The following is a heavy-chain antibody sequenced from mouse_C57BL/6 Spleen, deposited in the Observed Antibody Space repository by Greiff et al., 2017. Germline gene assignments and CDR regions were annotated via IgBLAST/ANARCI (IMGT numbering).Heavy chain of an antibody. J-gene: IGHJ2*01. CDR3: ARSGFDY. Sequence: VQRVESGAELARPGASVKMSCKASGYTFTSYTMHWVKQRPGQGLEWIGYINPSSGYTKYNQKFKDKATLTADKSSSTAYMQLSSLTSEDSAVYYCARSGFDYWGQGTTLTVSS. CDR2: INPSSGYT. D-gene: IGHD3-1*01. V-gene: IGHV1-4*01. CDR1: GYTFTSYT.